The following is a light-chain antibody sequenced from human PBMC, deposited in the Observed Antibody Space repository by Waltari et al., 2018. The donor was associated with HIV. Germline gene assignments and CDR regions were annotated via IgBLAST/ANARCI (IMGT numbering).Light chain of an antibody. V-gene: IGLV2-14*03. J-gene: IGLJ3*02. CDR1: NNDVGGYNY. CDR3: SSYTSSSTRV. CDR2: DVS. Sequence: QSALTQPASVSGSPGQSITISCTGTNNDVGGYNYVSWYQQHPGKAPKLMLYDVSNRPSGVSYRFSGSKSGNTASLTISGLQAEDEADYYCSSYTSSSTRVFGGGTKLTVL.